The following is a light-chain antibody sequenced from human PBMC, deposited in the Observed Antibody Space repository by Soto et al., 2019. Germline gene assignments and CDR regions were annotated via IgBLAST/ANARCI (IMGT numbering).Light chain of an antibody. V-gene: IGKV3-20*01. Sequence: EIVLTQSPGNLSLSPGERATLSCRASQSVSNSFLAWYQQKPGQAPRLLIYGASSRATGIPDRFSGSGSGTDFPLTISRLEAEGCAVYFCQQYGSSPYTFGQGTKLEIK. CDR1: QSVSNSF. CDR2: GAS. J-gene: IGKJ2*01. CDR3: QQYGSSPYT.